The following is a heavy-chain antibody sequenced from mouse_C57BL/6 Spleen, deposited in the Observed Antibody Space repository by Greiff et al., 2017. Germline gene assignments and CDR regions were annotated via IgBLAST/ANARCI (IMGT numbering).Heavy chain of an antibody. CDR2: INYDGSST. J-gene: IGHJ2*01. CDR3: ARANLFDY. V-gene: IGHV5-16*01. CDR1: GFTFSDYY. Sequence: LQQSEGGLVQPGSSMKLSCTASGFTFSDYYMAWVRQVPEKGLEWVANINYDGSSTYYLDSLKSRFIISRDNAKNILYLQMSSLKSEDTATYYCARANLFDYWGQGTTLTVSS.